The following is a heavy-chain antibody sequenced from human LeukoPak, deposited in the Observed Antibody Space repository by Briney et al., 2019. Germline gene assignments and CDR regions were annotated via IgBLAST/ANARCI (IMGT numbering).Heavy chain of an antibody. CDR1: GGSISSGDYY. D-gene: IGHD3-22*01. Sequence: SETLSLTCTVSGGSISSGDYYWSWIRQPPGKGLEWIGYIYYSGSTYYNPSLKSRVTISVDASKNQFSLKLSSVTAADTAVYYCASQRYYYDSSGYSPDYWGQGTLVTVSS. J-gene: IGHJ4*02. CDR2: IYYSGST. V-gene: IGHV4-30-4*01. CDR3: ASQRYYYDSSGYSPDY.